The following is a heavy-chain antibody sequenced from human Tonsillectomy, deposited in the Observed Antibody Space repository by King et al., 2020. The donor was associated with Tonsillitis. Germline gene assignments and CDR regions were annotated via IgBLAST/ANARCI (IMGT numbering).Heavy chain of an antibody. CDR3: AKGGGSVNDYDDDSYYYYGMDV. V-gene: IGHV3-9*01. J-gene: IGHJ6*02. Sequence: VQLVESGGGLVQPGRSLRLSCAASGFTFDDYAMHWVRQAPGKGLEWVAGISWNSAFIAYADSVKGRFTISRDNAKNSLYLQMNSLKSEDTALYYCAKGGGSVNDYDDDSYYYYGMDVGGQGTTLTV. CDR2: ISWNSAFI. D-gene: IGHD2-15*01. CDR1: GFTFDDYA.